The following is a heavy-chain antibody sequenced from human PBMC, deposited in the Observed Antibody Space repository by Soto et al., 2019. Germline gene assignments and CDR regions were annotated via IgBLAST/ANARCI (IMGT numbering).Heavy chain of an antibody. J-gene: IGHJ6*02. CDR2: INPNSGGT. CDR1: GYTFTGYY. CDR3: ARGGFGGALYYYYGMDV. D-gene: IGHD3-22*01. V-gene: IGHV1-2*04. Sequence: QVQLVQSGAEVKKPGASVKVSCKASGYTFTGYYMHWVRQAPGQGLEWMGWINPNSGGTNYAQKFQGWVTMTRDTSISTGYMERSRLRSDDTAVYYCARGGFGGALYYYYGMDVWGQGTAVTVSS.